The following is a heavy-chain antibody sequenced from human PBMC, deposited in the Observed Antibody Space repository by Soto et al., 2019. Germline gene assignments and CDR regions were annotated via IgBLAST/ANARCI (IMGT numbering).Heavy chain of an antibody. CDR2: IYYSGST. D-gene: IGHD3-10*01. V-gene: IGHV4-59*08. CDR1: GGSISSYY. CDR3: AGFYRGYFDY. J-gene: IGHJ4*02. Sequence: QVQLQESGPGLVKPSETLSLTCTVSGGSISSYYWSWIRQPPGKGLEWIGYIYYSGSTNYNPSLKSRVTISVDTSKNQFSLKLSSVTAADTAVYYCAGFYRGYFDYWGQGTLVTVSS.